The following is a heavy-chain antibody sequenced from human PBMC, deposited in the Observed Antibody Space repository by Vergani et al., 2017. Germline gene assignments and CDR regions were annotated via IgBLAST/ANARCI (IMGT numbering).Heavy chain of an antibody. D-gene: IGHD2-2*01. Sequence: QLQLQESGPGLVKPSETLSLTCTVSGGSISSSSYYWGWIRQPPGKGLEWIGSIYYSGSTYYNPSLKSRVTISVDTSKNQFSLKLSSVTAADTAVYYCARGGDVSQLLLHDAFDIWGQGTMVTVSS. CDR3: ARGGDVSQLLLHDAFDI. CDR1: GGSISSSSYY. CDR2: IYYSGST. J-gene: IGHJ3*02. V-gene: IGHV4-39*01.